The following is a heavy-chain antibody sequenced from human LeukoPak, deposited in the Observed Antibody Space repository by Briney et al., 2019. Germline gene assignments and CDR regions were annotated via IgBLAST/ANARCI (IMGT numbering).Heavy chain of an antibody. V-gene: IGHV3-23*01. CDR2: ISGSGGST. Sequence: GGSLRLSCAASGFTFSSYAMSWVRQAPGKGLELVSAISGSGGSTYYADSVKGRFTISRDNSKNTLYLQMNSLRAEDTAVYYCAKIFGGNYYYYYMDVWGKGTTVTVSS. CDR3: AKIFGGNYYYYYMDV. J-gene: IGHJ6*03. CDR1: GFTFSSYA. D-gene: IGHD2-15*01.